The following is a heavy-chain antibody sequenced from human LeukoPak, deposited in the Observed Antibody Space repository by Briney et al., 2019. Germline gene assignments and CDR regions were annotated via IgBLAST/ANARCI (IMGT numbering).Heavy chain of an antibody. J-gene: IGHJ4*02. CDR1: GGTFSSYA. D-gene: IGHD3-16*01. CDR3: ARDWGSHDY. Sequence: SVKVSCKASGGTFSSYAISWVRQAPGQGLEWMGRIIPILGIANYAQKFQGRVTITADKSTSTAYMELSSLRSGDTAVYYCARDWGSHDYWGQGTLVTVSS. CDR2: IIPILGIA. V-gene: IGHV1-69*04.